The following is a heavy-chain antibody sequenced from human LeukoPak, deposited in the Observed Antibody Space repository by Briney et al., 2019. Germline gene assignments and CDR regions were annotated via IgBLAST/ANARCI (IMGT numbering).Heavy chain of an antibody. CDR3: TRVSVLMVVTDYFDY. D-gene: IGHD2-21*02. CDR2: INPNSGGT. CDR1: GYTFTGYY. V-gene: IGHV1-2*02. Sequence: ASVKVSFKASGYTFTGYYLYWVRQAPGQGPEWMGWINPNSGGTNYGQKFQGRVTMTRDTSIRTAYMELSRLRSDDTAGYYCTRVSVLMVVTDYFDYWGEGALVTVSS. J-gene: IGHJ4*02.